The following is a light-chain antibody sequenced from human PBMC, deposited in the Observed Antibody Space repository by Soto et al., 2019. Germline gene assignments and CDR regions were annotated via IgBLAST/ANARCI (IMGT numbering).Light chain of an antibody. CDR2: GAS. J-gene: IGKJ2*01. CDR3: LQHSSFPPT. CDR1: QGINKD. V-gene: IGKV1-17*03. Sequence: DIQMTQSPSVMSASVGDRVTITCRASQGINKDLVWFQQKPGKVPKRLIYGASSLQNGVPSRIRGSGSGTEFTLTIDILQPEDFATYYCLQHSSFPPTLGQGTQLDLK.